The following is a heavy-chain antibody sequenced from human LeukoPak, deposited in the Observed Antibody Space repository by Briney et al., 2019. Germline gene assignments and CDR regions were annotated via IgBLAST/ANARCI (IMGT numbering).Heavy chain of an antibody. Sequence: GGSLSLSGAATGLHVSSPAMIWLRPDPGKGIESISALGASAVSTHYADSVKGRFTISRDNSINTLYLQMNSLRVANTAVYYCAGGSGSYYKSYYYGMDVLGQGTTVNVSS. D-gene: IGHD3-10*01. CDR2: LGASAVST. J-gene: IGHJ6*02. CDR3: AGGSGSYYKSYYYGMDV. CDR1: GLHVSSPA. V-gene: IGHV3-23*01.